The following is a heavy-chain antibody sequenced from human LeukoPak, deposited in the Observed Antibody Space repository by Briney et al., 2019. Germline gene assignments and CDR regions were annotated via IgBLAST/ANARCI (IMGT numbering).Heavy chain of an antibody. J-gene: IGHJ6*03. CDR3: AKNGDRGAYCTGGTCYPYFYCYMDV. CDR1: GGTFSSYA. V-gene: IGHV3-23*01. CDR2: ISGSGGST. D-gene: IGHD2-15*01. Sequence: SCKASGGTFSSYAISWVRQAPGKGLEWVSAISGSGGSTFYADSVKGRFTISRDNSKNTLYLQMNSLRAEDTAIYYCAKNGDRGAYCTGGTCYPYFYCYMDVWGKGTTVTI.